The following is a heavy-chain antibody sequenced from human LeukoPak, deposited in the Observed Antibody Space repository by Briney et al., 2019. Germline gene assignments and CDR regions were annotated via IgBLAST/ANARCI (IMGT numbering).Heavy chain of an antibody. CDR1: GFTVSSNY. CDR2: IYSGGST. V-gene: IGHV3-53*01. Sequence: GGSLRLSCAASGFTVSSNYMSWVRQAPGKGLEWVSVIYSGGSTYYADSVKGRFTISRDNSKNTLYLRMNSLRAEDTAVYYCARALQQLGSVDYWGQGTLVTVSS. J-gene: IGHJ4*02. D-gene: IGHD6-13*01. CDR3: ARALQQLGSVDY.